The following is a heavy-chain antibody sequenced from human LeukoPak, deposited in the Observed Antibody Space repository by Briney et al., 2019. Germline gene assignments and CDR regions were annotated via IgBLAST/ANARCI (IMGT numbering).Heavy chain of an antibody. Sequence: PGGSLRLSCAASGFTFSSYAMHWVRKAPGKGLEWVAVISYDGSNKYYADSVKGRFTISRDNSKNTLYLQMNSLRAEDTAVYYCARLLSDGYWGQGTLVTVSS. CDR1: GFTFSSYA. J-gene: IGHJ4*02. CDR3: ARLLSDGY. V-gene: IGHV3-30-3*01. CDR2: ISYDGSNK. D-gene: IGHD2/OR15-2a*01.